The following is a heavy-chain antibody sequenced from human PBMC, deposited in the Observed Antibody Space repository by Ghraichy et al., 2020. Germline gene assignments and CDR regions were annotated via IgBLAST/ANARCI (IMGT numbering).Heavy chain of an antibody. Sequence: GESLNISCAASGFTFSSYSMNWVRQAPGKGLEWVSLISSSSAYRYYADSVKGRFTISRDSAKNSLYLQMDSLRADDTAVYYCARDNYYDTSGYFYKEFYDSWGQGTLVTVSS. CDR1: GFTFSSYS. CDR3: ARDNYYDTSGYFYKEFYDS. J-gene: IGHJ4*02. V-gene: IGHV3-21*01. D-gene: IGHD3-22*01. CDR2: ISSSSAYR.